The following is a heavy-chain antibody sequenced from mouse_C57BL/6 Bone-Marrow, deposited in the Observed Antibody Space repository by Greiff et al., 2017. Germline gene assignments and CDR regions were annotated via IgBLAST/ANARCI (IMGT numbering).Heavy chain of an antibody. D-gene: IGHD3-1*01. CDR3: VSSSYSFDY. V-gene: IGHV1-11*01. CDR2: IYTVSGET. J-gene: IGHJ2*01. CDR1: GYKFTDHI. Sequence: QVQLQQSGAELASPGASVTLSCKASGYKFTDHIMNWVKKRPGQGLAWIGRIYTVSGETNYNQKLMGKATFSVDRSSSTVYRVLNSLTSEDPAVYCCVSSSYSFDYWGQGTTLTVSS.